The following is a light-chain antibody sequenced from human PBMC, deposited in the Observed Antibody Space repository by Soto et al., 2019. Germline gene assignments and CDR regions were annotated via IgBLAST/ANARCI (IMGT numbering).Light chain of an antibody. CDR2: GVY. Sequence: ELVLTQSPTILSLSPGERATLSWRASQSVSSNLAWYQQKPGQAPRLLIYGVYTRAPGIPARFSGSGSGTELALTISSLQSEDFAVYYCQQYHSWPPRTFGQGTKVDIK. J-gene: IGKJ1*01. CDR3: QQYHSWPPRT. CDR1: QSVSSN. V-gene: IGKV3D-15*01.